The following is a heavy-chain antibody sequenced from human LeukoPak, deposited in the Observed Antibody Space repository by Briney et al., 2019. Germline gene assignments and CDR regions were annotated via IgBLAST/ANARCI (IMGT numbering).Heavy chain of an antibody. CDR1: GFAFSSFA. J-gene: IGHJ4*02. D-gene: IGHD6-25*01. Sequence: GVSLRLSCAASGFAFSSFAMSWVRQAPGKGLEWVSAISAGGSITYYADSVKGRFTISRDNSENTLYLQMNSLRAEDTAVYYCAKRIAAAGRTFDYWGQGTLVTVSS. V-gene: IGHV3-23*01. CDR3: AKRIAAAGRTFDY. CDR2: ISAGGSIT.